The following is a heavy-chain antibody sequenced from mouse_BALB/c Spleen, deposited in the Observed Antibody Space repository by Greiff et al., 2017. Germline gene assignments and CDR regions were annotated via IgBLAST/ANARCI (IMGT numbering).Heavy chain of an antibody. CDR1: GYAFTNYL. D-gene: IGHD2-1*01. V-gene: IGHV1-54*01. CDR2: INPGSGGT. Sequence: QVQLQQSGAELVRPGTSVKVSCKASGYAFTNYLIEWVKQGPGQGLEWIGVINPGSGGTNYNEKFKGKATLTADKSSSTAYMQLSSLTSDDSAVYFCARERDYGNYGGAMDYWGQGTSVTVSS. J-gene: IGHJ4*01. CDR3: ARERDYGNYGGAMDY.